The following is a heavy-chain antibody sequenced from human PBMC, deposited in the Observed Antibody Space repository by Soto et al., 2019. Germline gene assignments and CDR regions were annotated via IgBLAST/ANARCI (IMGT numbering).Heavy chain of an antibody. Sequence: QVHLQQWGAGLLKPSETLSLTCAVYGASFSGYYWTWIRQPPGKGLEWIGEINHSGSTNYNPSLKSRVIMSVDTSNNQFSLDRISVAAADTAVYYWGRGGAGAGTDYYYDYCVDVWAKGPTVTVSS. V-gene: IGHV4-34*01. CDR3: GRGGAGAGTDYYYDYCVDV. CDR2: INHSGST. CDR1: GASFSGYY. J-gene: IGHJ6*03. D-gene: IGHD1-1*01.